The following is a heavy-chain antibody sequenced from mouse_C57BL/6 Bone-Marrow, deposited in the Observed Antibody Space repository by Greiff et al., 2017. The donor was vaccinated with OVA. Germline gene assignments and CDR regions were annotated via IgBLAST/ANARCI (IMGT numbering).Heavy chain of an antibody. CDR1: GYTFTSYW. J-gene: IGHJ2*01. CDR3: ARLYGINFDY. Sequence: QVQLQQPGAELVKPGASVKLSCKASGYTFTSYWMQWVKQRPGQGLEWIGEIDPSASYTNYTQKFKGKATLTVDTSYSTAYMQLSSLTSEDSAVYYCARLYGINFDYWGQGTTLTVSS. CDR2: IDPSASYT. D-gene: IGHD2-1*01. V-gene: IGHV1-50*01.